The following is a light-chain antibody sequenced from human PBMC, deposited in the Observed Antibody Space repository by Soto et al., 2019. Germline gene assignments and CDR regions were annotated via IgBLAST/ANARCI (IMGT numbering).Light chain of an antibody. CDR1: QSVGSY. CDR3: QQRTDWPLT. Sequence: ETVLTQSPATLSLSPGQRATFSCRASQSVGSYLAWYQQKPGQAPRLLIYDASNRATGIPARFSGSGSGTDFTLTITCLEPEDFAVYFCQQRTDWPLTFGGGTKLEI. J-gene: IGKJ4*01. V-gene: IGKV3-11*01. CDR2: DAS.